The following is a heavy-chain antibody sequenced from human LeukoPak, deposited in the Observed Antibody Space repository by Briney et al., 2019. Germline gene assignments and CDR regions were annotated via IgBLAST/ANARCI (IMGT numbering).Heavy chain of an antibody. J-gene: IGHJ4*02. CDR2: IYYSGST. V-gene: IGHV4-39*07. CDR1: GGSISSSSYY. CDR3: ARAGGDILTAYYNYFDC. Sequence: PSETLSLTCTVSGGSISSSSYYWGWIRQPPGKGLEWIGSIYYSGSTYYNPSLKSRVTISVDTSKNQFSLKLSSVTAADTAVYYCARAGGDILTAYYNYFDCWGQGTLVTVSS. D-gene: IGHD3-9*01.